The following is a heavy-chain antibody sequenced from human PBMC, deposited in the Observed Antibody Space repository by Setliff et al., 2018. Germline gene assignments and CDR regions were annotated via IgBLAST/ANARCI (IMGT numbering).Heavy chain of an antibody. CDR3: ARDREYCSGGSCYNWFDP. V-gene: IGHV1-2*06. J-gene: IGHJ5*02. CDR1: GYTFTDYY. Sequence: ASVKVSCKASGYTFTDYYIHWVRQAPGQGLEWMGRINPDSGGTNYAQKFQGRVTMTRDTSITAAYMEMSSLRSEDTAVYYCARDREYCSGGSCYNWFDPWGQGTLVTVSS. CDR2: INPDSGGT. D-gene: IGHD2-15*01.